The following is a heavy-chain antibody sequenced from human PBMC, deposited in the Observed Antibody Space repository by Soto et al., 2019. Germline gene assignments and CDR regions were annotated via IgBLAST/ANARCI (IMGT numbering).Heavy chain of an antibody. D-gene: IGHD1-1*01. Sequence: VGSLRLSCAASGSSFSTSTMNWVRQAPGKGLEWVSYISSGSTTIYYADSVKGRFTISRDNGKNSLYLQMNSLRDEDTAVYYCARVRRNDASDYYGMDVWGQGTTVTVSS. CDR2: ISSGSTTI. CDR1: GSSFSTST. J-gene: IGHJ6*02. V-gene: IGHV3-48*02. CDR3: ARVRRNDASDYYGMDV.